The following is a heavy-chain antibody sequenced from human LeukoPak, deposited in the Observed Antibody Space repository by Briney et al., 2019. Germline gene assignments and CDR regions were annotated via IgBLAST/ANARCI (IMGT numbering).Heavy chain of an antibody. D-gene: IGHD3-10*01. J-gene: IGHJ4*02. CDR1: GYTFTSYG. Sequence: EASVKVSCKASGYTFTSYGISWVRQAPGQGLEWMGWISAYNGNTNYAQKFQGRVTMTEDTSTDTAYMELSSLRSEDTAVYYCATGHTRFGEVYWGQGTLVTVSS. CDR2: ISAYNGNT. CDR3: ATGHTRFGEVY. V-gene: IGHV1-18*01.